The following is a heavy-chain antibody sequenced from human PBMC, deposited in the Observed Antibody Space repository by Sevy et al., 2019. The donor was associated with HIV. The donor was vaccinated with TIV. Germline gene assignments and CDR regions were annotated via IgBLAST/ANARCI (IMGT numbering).Heavy chain of an antibody. V-gene: IGHV3-23*01. J-gene: IGHJ4*02. Sequence: GGSLRLSCAASGFTCSSYAMSWVRQAPGKGLEWVSAISGSGGSTYYADSVKGRFTISRDNSKNTLYLQMNSLGAEDRAVYYYAKGYGSGSYKGLFDYWGQGALVTVSS. CDR1: GFTCSSYA. CDR2: ISGSGGST. D-gene: IGHD3-10*01. CDR3: AKGYGSGSYKGLFDY.